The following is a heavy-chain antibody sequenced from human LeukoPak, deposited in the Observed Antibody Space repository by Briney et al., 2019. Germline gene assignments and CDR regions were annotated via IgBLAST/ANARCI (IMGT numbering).Heavy chain of an antibody. Sequence: GGSLRLSCAASGFTFSRFGMHWIRQAPGKGLEWVAVISYDGDAKFYADSVQGRFTISRDNAKNSLYLQMNSLRAEDTAVYYCARDGLWYYGSGSPSPHFDYWGQGTLVTVSS. CDR1: GFTFSRFG. J-gene: IGHJ4*02. CDR2: ISYDGDAK. V-gene: IGHV3-30*03. D-gene: IGHD3-10*01. CDR3: ARDGLWYYGSGSPSPHFDY.